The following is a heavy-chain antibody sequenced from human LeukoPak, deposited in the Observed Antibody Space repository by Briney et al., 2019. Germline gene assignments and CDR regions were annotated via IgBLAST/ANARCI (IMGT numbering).Heavy chain of an antibody. CDR1: GFTVSSNY. J-gene: IGHJ4*02. Sequence: GGSLRLSCAASGFTVSSNYMGWVRQVPGKGLEYVSVIYSGGNTYYAGSVKGRFTISRDNSKNTVYLQMNSLRAEDTAVFYCARLVATTGRLYFDYWGQGTLVTVSS. V-gene: IGHV3-53*01. D-gene: IGHD1-1*01. CDR3: ARLVATTGRLYFDY. CDR2: IYSGGNT.